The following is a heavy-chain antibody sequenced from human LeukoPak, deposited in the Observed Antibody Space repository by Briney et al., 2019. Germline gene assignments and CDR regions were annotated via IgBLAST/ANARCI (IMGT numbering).Heavy chain of an antibody. J-gene: IGHJ4*02. V-gene: IGHV5-51*01. D-gene: IGHD3-16*01. CDR2: ISPVDSDT. CDR3: ARSTRIGGTITYDY. Sequence: GESLKISCKDSGSTFTTYWINWVRQMPGKGLEWSGIISPVDSDTRYSPSFQGQVTISADKSITTAYLQWTSLKASDTAIYYCARSTRIGGTITYDYWGQGTPVTVSS. CDR1: GSTFTTYW.